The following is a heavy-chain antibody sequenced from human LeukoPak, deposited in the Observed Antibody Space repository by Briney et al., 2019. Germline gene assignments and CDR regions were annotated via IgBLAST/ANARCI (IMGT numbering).Heavy chain of an antibody. CDR3: AKDRGRWISMVRGVSFDY. CDR2: MSGGGDNT. J-gene: IGHJ4*02. Sequence: GGSMRLSCVDSGFTFSSYAMNWVRQAPGKGLEWVSGMSGGGDNTYYADSVKGRFTISRDNSKNTLYLHMNSLRAEDTAVYYCAKDRGRWISMVRGVSFDYWGQGTLVTVSS. V-gene: IGHV3-23*01. CDR1: GFTFSSYA. D-gene: IGHD3-10*01.